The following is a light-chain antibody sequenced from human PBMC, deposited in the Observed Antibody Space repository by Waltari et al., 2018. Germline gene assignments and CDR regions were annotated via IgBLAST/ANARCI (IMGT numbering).Light chain of an antibody. CDR1: SSHLGSYNP. CDR3: CSYAGSNSWV. Sequence: QSALLPPASVPGSPAQSTTTPCTGTSSHLGSYNPVPWYQQYPGKAPKLMIYEVYKRPSGVSNRFSGSKSGNTASLTISGLQAEDETDYYCCSYAGSNSWVFGGGTKVTVL. CDR2: EVY. V-gene: IGLV2-23*02. J-gene: IGLJ3*02.